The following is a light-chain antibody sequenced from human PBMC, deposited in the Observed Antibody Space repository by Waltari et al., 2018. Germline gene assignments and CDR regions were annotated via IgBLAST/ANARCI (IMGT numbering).Light chain of an antibody. CDR3: QQYYSTPRYT. J-gene: IGKJ2*01. CDR1: QGIATF. CDR2: GAS. Sequence: DIQMTQSPSSLSASVGDRVTITCRASQGIATFLAWYQHKPGKAPKLLLYGASRLESGVPSRFSGSGSGTDYTLTISSLQPEDFATYYCQQYYSTPRYTFGQGTKLEI. V-gene: IGKV1-NL1*01.